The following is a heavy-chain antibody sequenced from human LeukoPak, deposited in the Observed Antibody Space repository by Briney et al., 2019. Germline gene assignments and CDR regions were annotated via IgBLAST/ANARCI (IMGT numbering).Heavy chain of an antibody. D-gene: IGHD6-13*01. Sequence: GGALEISFKGSGYRFPNYWIGWVRLMPGRGLEGMGIIYPGDSDTRYSPSFQGQVTISVDKSISTAYLQWSSLKASDTAMYYCARQRGIAAAGTGRDWFDPWGQGTLVTVSS. CDR1: GYRFPNYW. J-gene: IGHJ5*02. CDR3: ARQRGIAAAGTGRDWFDP. CDR2: IYPGDSDT. V-gene: IGHV5-51*01.